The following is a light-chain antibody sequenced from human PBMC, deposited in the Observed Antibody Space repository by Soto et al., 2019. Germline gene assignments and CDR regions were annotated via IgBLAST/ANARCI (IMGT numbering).Light chain of an antibody. CDR3: MQGRHWPPYT. J-gene: IGKJ2*01. V-gene: IGKV2-30*01. Sequence: DVVMTQSPLSLPVTLGQPASISCRSSQSLAYSDGSIYLNWFQQRPGQSPRRIIYKVSNRDSGVPDRFSGSGSDTDFTLTISRVEAEDVGVYYCMQGRHWPPYTFGQGTKLEIK. CDR2: KVS. CDR1: QSLAYSDGSIY.